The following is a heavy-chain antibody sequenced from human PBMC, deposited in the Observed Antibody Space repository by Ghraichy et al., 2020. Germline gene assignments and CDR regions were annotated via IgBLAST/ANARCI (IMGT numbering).Heavy chain of an antibody. CDR2: VHDSGST. D-gene: IGHD1-26*01. CDR1: GASVNSYF. CDR3: ARWGADLHAFDY. V-gene: IGHV4-59*02. J-gene: IGHJ4*02. Sequence: SETLSLTCTVSGASVNSYFWNWIRQPPGKGLEWIGFVHDSGSTFFSPSLKSRLTMSVDTSKNQFSLKLNSVTAADTAVYYCARWGADLHAFDYLGQGTPVTVSS.